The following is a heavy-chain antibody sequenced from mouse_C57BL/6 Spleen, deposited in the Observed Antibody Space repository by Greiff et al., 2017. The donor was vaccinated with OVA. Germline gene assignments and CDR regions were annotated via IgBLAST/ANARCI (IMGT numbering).Heavy chain of an antibody. V-gene: IGHV3-1*01. CDR2: IRYSGST. J-gene: IGHJ4*01. CDR3: ARGGYAYYAMDY. D-gene: IGHD2-2*01. CDR1: GYSITSGYD. Sequence: EVKLQESGPGMVKPSQSLSLTCTVTGYSITSGYDWHWIRHFPGNKLEWMGYIRYSGSTNYNPSLKSRISITHDTSKNHFFLKLNSVTTEDTATYYCARGGYAYYAMDYWGQGTSVTVSS.